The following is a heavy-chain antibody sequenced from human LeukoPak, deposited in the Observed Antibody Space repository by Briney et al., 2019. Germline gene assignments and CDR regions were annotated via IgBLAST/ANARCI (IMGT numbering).Heavy chain of an antibody. D-gene: IGHD1-26*01. Sequence: GESLKISCKGSGYSFTNYWIGWVRQMPGKGLEWMGIIYPGDSDTRYSPSFQGQVTISADKSISTAYLQWSSLKASDTAMYYCARTVTIVGATGYYFDYWGQGTLVTVSS. J-gene: IGHJ4*02. CDR1: GYSFTNYW. CDR2: IYPGDSDT. CDR3: ARTVTIVGATGYYFDY. V-gene: IGHV5-51*01.